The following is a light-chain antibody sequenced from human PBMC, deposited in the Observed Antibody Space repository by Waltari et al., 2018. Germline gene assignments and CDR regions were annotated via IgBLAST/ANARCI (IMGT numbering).Light chain of an antibody. J-gene: IGLJ2*01. V-gene: IGLV2-11*01. Sequence: QSALTQPRSVSGSPGQSATISCTGTSSDVGGYNYVSWYQQHPGKAPKLMIYDVSKRPSGAPDRCSGSKSGNTASLTISGLQAEDEADYYCCSYAGSYTVVFGGGTKLTVL. CDR1: SSDVGGYNY. CDR2: DVS. CDR3: CSYAGSYTVV.